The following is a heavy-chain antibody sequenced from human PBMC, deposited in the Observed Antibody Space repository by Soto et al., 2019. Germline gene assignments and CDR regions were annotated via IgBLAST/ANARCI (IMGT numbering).Heavy chain of an antibody. J-gene: IGHJ4*02. D-gene: IGHD3-10*01. CDR3: ARGAMGNYYNDY. CDR1: GFTFSSYW. CDR2: IKGDGIST. Sequence: EVQLVESGGGLVQSGGSLRLSCAASGFTFSSYWMHWVRQAPGKGLVWVSRIKGDGISTNYADSVKGRFTISRDHAKDTVFLQMTGLSADDTAVYYCARGAMGNYYNDYWSQGTLVTVSS. V-gene: IGHV3-74*01.